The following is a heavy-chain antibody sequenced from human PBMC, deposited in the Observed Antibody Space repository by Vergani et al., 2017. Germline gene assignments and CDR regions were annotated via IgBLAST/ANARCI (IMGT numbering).Heavy chain of an antibody. V-gene: IGHV4-61*02. CDR2: IYVDGNT. D-gene: IGHD1-26*01. CDR1: GEYITKHCYY. CDR3: VRGRYSGSSSPFYDL. J-gene: IGHJ5*02. Sequence: QVQLLESGPGLGKPSQILSLICSVSGEYITKHCYYLASIRQPAGNPLDWVGQIYVDGNTKYNPALKTRVPLSLDTSKNQLSLRLTSVTAADTAVFYCVRGRYSGSSSPFYDLWGHGTLVRVSS.